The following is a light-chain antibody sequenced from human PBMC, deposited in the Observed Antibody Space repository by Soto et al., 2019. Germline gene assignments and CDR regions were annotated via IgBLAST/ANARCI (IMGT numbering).Light chain of an antibody. CDR2: GAS. Sequence: EIVLTQSPGTLSLSPGERATLSCRASQSVSSSYLAWYQQQPGQAPRLLIYGASSRATGIPDRFSGSGSGTDFTLTISRLEPEDFAVYYCQPYVSSPQTFGQGPKEQLK. CDR1: QSVSSSY. J-gene: IGKJ2*01. CDR3: QPYVSSPQT. V-gene: IGKV3-20*01.